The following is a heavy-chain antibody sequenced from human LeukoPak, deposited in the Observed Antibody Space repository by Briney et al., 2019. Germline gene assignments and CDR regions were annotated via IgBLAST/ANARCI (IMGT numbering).Heavy chain of an antibody. CDR2: INPSGGST. Sequence: GIINPSGGSTSYAQKFQGRVTMTRDTSTSTVYMELSSLRSEDTAVYYCAREFNYYYYGMDVWGQGTTVTVSS. V-gene: IGHV1-46*01. CDR3: AREFNYYYYGMDV. J-gene: IGHJ6*02.